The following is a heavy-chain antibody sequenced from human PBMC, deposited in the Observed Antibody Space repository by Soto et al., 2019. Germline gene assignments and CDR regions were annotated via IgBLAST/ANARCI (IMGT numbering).Heavy chain of an antibody. J-gene: IGHJ6*02. V-gene: IGHV3-49*04. Sequence: LRLSCTAPGFTFGDYAMSWVRQAPGKGLEWVGFIRSKAYGGTTEYAASVKGRFTISRDDSKSIAYLQMNSLKTEDTAVYYCTRRSGYYISGMDVWGQGTTVTVSS. D-gene: IGHD3-3*01. CDR3: TRRSGYYISGMDV. CDR2: IRSKAYGGTT. CDR1: GFTFGDYA.